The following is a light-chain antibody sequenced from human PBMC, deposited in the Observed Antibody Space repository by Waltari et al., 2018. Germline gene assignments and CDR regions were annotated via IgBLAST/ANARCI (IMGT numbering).Light chain of an antibody. V-gene: IGLV2-14*01. CDR2: EVS. J-gene: IGLJ3*02. CDR3: SSYTTSSTWV. Sequence: CYQQLPGEAPKLMIYEVSKGPSGVSTRFSGSKSGTTASLTISGLQAEDEADYYCSSYTTSSTWVFGGGTKLTVL.